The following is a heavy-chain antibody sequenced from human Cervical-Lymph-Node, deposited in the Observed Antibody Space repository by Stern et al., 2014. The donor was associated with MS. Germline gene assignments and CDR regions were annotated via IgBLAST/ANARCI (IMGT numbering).Heavy chain of an antibody. CDR3: ARDRVGRRDFDY. V-gene: IGHV3-21*01. Sequence: EVQLVQSGGGLVKPGGSLSLSCAASGFAFSSYSMNWVRQAPGKGLEWVSFIHSSSSYIYYADSVRGRFTISRDNANNSLYLQANSLRAEDTAVYYCARDRVGRRDFDYWGQGTLVTVSS. CDR2: IHSSSSYI. D-gene: IGHD3-10*01. J-gene: IGHJ4*02. CDR1: GFAFSSYS.